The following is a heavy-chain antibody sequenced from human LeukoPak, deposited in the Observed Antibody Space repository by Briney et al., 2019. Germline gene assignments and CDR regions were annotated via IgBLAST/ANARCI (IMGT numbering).Heavy chain of an antibody. CDR3: ATKQWLAPPPDS. CDR1: GFTFSKYW. Sequence: GWSLRLSCAASGFTFSKYWMLWVRQAPGKGLESVSRINTDGTVTTYADSVKGRFTVSRDNADNTMFLQINSVRDEDTAVYYCATKQWLAPPPDSWGQGTPVTVSS. CDR2: INTDGTVT. D-gene: IGHD6-19*01. V-gene: IGHV3-74*01. J-gene: IGHJ4*02.